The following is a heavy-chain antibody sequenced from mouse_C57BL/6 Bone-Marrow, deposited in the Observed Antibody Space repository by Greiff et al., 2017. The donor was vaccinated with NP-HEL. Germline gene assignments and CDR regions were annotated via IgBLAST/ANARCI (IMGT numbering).Heavy chain of an antibody. CDR1: GFTFSDFY. CDR2: SRNKANDYTT. V-gene: IGHV7-1*01. D-gene: IGHD2-1*01. Sequence: EVNLVESGGGLVQSGRSLRLSCATSGFTFSDFYMEWVRQAPGKGLEWIAASRNKANDYTTEYSASVKGRFIVSRDTSQSILYLQMNALRAEDTAIYYCARDAPSTPFAYWGQGTLVTVSA. J-gene: IGHJ3*01. CDR3: ARDAPSTPFAY.